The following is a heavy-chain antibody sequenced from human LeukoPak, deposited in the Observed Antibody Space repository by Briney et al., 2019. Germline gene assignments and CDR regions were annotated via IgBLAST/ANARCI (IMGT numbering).Heavy chain of an antibody. Sequence: PGGSLRLSCAASGFTFSSYAMHWVRQAPGKGLEYISTISSNGFNTYYAKSVKGRFTISRDNSKSTLYLQMDSLRADDMAVYYCTRGSGSAAGLYNWFDPWGQGTLVTVSS. CDR1: GFTFSSYA. V-gene: IGHV3-64*01. J-gene: IGHJ5*02. D-gene: IGHD6-13*01. CDR2: ISSNGFNT. CDR3: TRGSGSAAGLYNWFDP.